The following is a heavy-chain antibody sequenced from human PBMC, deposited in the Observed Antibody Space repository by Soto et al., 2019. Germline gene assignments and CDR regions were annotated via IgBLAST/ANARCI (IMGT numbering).Heavy chain of an antibody. CDR2: IYYSGST. D-gene: IGHD6-13*01. V-gene: IGHV4-59*08. J-gene: IGHJ4*02. CDR3: ARHRRPGSSSWYGVDY. Sequence: QVQLQESGPGLVKPSETLSLTCTVSGGSISSYYWSWIRQPPGKGLEWIGYIYYSGSTNYNPSLKSRVTISVDTSKNQFSLQLSSVTAADTAVYYCARHRRPGSSSWYGVDYWGQGTLVTVSS. CDR1: GGSISSYY.